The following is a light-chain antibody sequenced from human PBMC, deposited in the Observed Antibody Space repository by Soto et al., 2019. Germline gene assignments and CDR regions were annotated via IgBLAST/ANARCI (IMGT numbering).Light chain of an antibody. J-gene: IGKJ4*01. V-gene: IGKV1-39*01. CDR2: AAS. CDR3: QQSYSTPLT. Sequence: DIQMSQSPSSPSASLGDRVTITCRASQGIGNDLGWYQQKPGKAPKLLIYAASSLQSGVPSRFSGSGSGTDFTLTISSLQPEDFATYYCQQSYSTPLTFGGGTKVDIK. CDR1: QGIGND.